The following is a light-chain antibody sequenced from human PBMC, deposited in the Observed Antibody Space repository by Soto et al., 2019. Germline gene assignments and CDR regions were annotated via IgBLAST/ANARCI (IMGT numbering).Light chain of an antibody. CDR2: DNY. CDR1: SSKIGENY. CDR3: GTWDNSLSGVG. Sequence: QSVLPQPPSVSAAPGQTGTISCSGISSKIGENYVCWYQQFPGTAPKLLIFDNYKRPAEIPDRFSGSKSGTSATLAITGLQTGDEADYYCGTWDNSLSGVGLGGGTKRTVL. V-gene: IGLV1-51*01. J-gene: IGLJ3*02.